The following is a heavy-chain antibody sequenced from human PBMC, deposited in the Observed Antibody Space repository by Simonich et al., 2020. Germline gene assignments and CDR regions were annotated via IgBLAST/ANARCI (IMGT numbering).Heavy chain of an antibody. V-gene: IGHV1-2*01. J-gene: IGHJ3*02. D-gene: IGHD6-19*01. Sequence: QVQLVQSGAEVKKPGASVKVSCKASGYTFTGYDMHWVRQAPGQGLEGVGRINPNSGGKNYAQKVPGMVTSTRDTSISTAYMELSRLRSDDTAVYYCARELKGVPVGWGSQIDIWGQGTMVTVSS. CDR2: INPNSGGK. CDR3: ARELKGVPVGWGSQIDI. CDR1: GYTFTGYD.